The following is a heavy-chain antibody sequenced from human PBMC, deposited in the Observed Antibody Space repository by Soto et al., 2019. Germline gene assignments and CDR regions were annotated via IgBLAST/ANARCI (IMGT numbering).Heavy chain of an antibody. V-gene: IGHV1-2*04. D-gene: IGHD6-13*01. CDR2: INPNSGGT. Sequence: ASVKVSCKASGYTFTGYYMHWVRQAPGQGLEWMGWINPNSGGTNYAQKFQGWATMTRDTSISTAYMELSRLRSDDTAVYYCARGDSSSWYGMDVWGQGTTVTVSS. J-gene: IGHJ6*02. CDR1: GYTFTGYY. CDR3: ARGDSSSWYGMDV.